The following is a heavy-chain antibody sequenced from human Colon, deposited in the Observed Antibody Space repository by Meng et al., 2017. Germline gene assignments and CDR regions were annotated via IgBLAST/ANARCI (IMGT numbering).Heavy chain of an antibody. CDR1: GDSVSSNRAL. CDR2: TYYRSEWQN. Sequence: VQFQQSGPRLVKPSQTLSLTCAISGDSVSSNRALWHWVRQSPSRGLEWLGQTYYRSEWQNHYGVSVKSRITINADTSRNHFSLHLNSVTPEDMAVYYCTTWYGEYWGQGTLVTVSS. J-gene: IGHJ4*02. D-gene: IGHD3-10*01. CDR3: TTWYGEY. V-gene: IGHV6-1*01.